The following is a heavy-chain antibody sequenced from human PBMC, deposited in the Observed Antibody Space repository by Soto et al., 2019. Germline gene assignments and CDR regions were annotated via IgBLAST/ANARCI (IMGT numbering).Heavy chain of an antibody. V-gene: IGHV1-18*01. J-gene: IGHJ4*02. CDR3: ARDLPPVDY. CDR1: GYTFSSYF. CDR2: ISAYNGNT. Sequence: QVQLVQSGAEVKKPGASVKVSCKASGYTFSSYFISWVRQAPGQGLEWMGWISAYNGNTNYAQNLQGRVAMTTDTSTSTGYMELRSLRSDDTAVYYCARDLPPVDYWGQGTLVTVSS.